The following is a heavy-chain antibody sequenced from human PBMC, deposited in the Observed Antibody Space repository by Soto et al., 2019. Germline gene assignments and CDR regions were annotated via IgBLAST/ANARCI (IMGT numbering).Heavy chain of an antibody. D-gene: IGHD6-19*01. CDR3: ARAVAGTIDY. Sequence: QVQLVQSGAEVKKPGSSVKVSCKASGGTFSSYTFSWVRQAPGQGLEWMGRIIPILGIANYAQKFQGRVTITADKSTSTAYMELSSLRSEDTAVYYCARAVAGTIDYWGQGTLVTVSS. V-gene: IGHV1-69*02. CDR2: IIPILGIA. CDR1: GGTFSSYT. J-gene: IGHJ4*02.